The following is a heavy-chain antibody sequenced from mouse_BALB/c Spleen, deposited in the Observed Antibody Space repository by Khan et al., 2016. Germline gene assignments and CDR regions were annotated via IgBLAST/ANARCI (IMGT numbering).Heavy chain of an antibody. V-gene: IGHV1-55*01. D-gene: IGHD1-1*01. CDR1: GYNFTSYW. Sequence: QVQLQQSGAELVKPGTSVKLSCKASGYNFTSYWINWVKLRPGQGLEWIGDIYPGSGSTNYNEKFKSKATLTVDTSSSTAYMQLSSLASEDSALYYCARVALSYGSSYWYFDVWGAGTTVTVSS. J-gene: IGHJ1*01. CDR2: IYPGSGST. CDR3: ARVALSYGSSYWYFDV.